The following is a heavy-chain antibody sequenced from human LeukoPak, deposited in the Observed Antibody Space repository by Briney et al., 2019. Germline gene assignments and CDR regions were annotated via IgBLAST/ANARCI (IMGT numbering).Heavy chain of an antibody. CDR3: ARGRYYDFWSGYYPPPGGYYFDY. CDR1: GGSISSSSYY. V-gene: IGHV4-39*07. CDR2: IYYSGST. D-gene: IGHD3-3*01. J-gene: IGHJ4*02. Sequence: ASETLSLTCTVSGGSISSSSYYWGWIRQPPGKGLEWIGSIYYSGSTYYNPSLKSRVTISVDTSKNQFSLKLSSVTAADTAVYYCARGRYYDFWSGYYPPPGGYYFDYWGQGTLVTVSS.